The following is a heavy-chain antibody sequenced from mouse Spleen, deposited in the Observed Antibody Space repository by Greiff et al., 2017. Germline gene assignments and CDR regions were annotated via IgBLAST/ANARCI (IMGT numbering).Heavy chain of an antibody. D-gene: IGHD2-2*01. CDR1: GYTFTSYW. J-gene: IGHJ3*01. CDR3: ARGDGYDSGVWFAY. V-gene: IGHV1-72*01. Sequence: QVQLQQSGAELVKPGASVKLSCKASGYTFTSYWMHWVKQRPGRGLEWIGRIDPNSGGTKYNEKLKSKATLTVDKPSSTAYMQLSSLTSEDSAVYYCARGDGYDSGVWFAYWGQGTLVTVSA. CDR2: IDPNSGGT.